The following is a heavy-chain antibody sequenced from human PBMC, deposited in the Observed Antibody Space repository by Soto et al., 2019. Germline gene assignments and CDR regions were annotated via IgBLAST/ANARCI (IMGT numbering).Heavy chain of an antibody. J-gene: IGHJ6*02. CDR1: GGTFSSYA. CDR2: IIPIFGTA. Sequence: QVQLVQSGAEVKKPGSSVKVSCKASGGTFSSYAISWVRQAPGQGLEWMGGIIPIFGTANYGQKSQGRVTITADESTSTAYMELSSLRSEDTAVYYCASGDYDFWSGPGGGMDVWGQGTTVTVSS. CDR3: ASGDYDFWSGPGGGMDV. V-gene: IGHV1-69*12. D-gene: IGHD3-3*01.